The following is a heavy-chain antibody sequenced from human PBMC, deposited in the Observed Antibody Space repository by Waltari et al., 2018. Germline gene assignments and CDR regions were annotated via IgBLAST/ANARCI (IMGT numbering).Heavy chain of an antibody. J-gene: IGHJ4*02. CDR3: AREPRLVGATAPFDY. V-gene: IGHV4-59*11. CDR2: IYYSGST. Sequence: QVQLQESGPGLVKPSETLSLTCTVSGGSISSHYWSWIRQPPGKGLEWIGYIYYSGSTNYTPSHESLVTISGDTAKNQFSLELSSVTAADTAVYYCAREPRLVGATAPFDYWGQGTLVTVSS. D-gene: IGHD1-26*01. CDR1: GGSISSHY.